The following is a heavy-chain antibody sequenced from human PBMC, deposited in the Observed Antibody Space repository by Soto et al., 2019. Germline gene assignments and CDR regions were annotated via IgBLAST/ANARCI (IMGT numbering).Heavy chain of an antibody. CDR2: ISHPGST. CDR3: ARVPAPASAYHQVSRSLGMPA. D-gene: IGHD3-22*01. J-gene: IGHJ6*03. Sequence: PSENLSLTYAVYGGSFSGDYWNWIRQPPGKGLEWIGEISHPGSTNYSPSLKSRVTISIDTAKNQFSLKLSPVTAADTAVYYCARVPAPASAYHQVSRSLGMPAWGKGSMVT. CDR1: GGSFSGDY. V-gene: IGHV4-34*01.